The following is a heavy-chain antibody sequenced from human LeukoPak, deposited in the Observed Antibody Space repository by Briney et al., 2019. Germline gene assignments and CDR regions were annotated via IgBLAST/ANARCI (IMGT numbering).Heavy chain of an antibody. CDR2: ISGSGGST. CDR1: GFTFSSYG. Sequence: GGTLRLSCAASGFTFSSYGMSWVRQAPGKGLEWVSAISGSGGSTYYADSVKGRFTISRDDAKNSLYLQMNSLRVEDTAVYYCARDLYGSGSYLGAIDYWGQGTLVTVSS. D-gene: IGHD3-10*01. J-gene: IGHJ4*02. CDR3: ARDLYGSGSYLGAIDY. V-gene: IGHV3-23*01.